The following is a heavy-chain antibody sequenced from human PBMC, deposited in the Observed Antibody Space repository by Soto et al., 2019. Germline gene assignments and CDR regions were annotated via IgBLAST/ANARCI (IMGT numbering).Heavy chain of an antibody. CDR3: ERDRGDYENSAFDI. V-gene: IGHV1-18*01. D-gene: IGHD4-17*01. J-gene: IGHJ3*02. CDR2: ISAYNGNT. Sequence: GTSVKVSCKASGYTFTSYGISWVRQAPGQGLEWMGWISAYNGNTNYAQKLQGRVTMTTDTSTSTAYMELRSLRSDDTAVYYCERDRGDYENSAFDIWGQGTMVTVSS. CDR1: GYTFTSYG.